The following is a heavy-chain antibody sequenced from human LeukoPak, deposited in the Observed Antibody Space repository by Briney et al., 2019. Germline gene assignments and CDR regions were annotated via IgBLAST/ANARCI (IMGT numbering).Heavy chain of an antibody. D-gene: IGHD1-26*01. CDR3: ARVSGSYSRGLDY. J-gene: IGHJ4*02. CDR1: GGSISSGDYY. Sequence: PSETLSLTCTVSGGSISSGDYYWSWIRQHPGRGLEWIEYIYYSGSTYYNPSLKSRVTISVDTSKNQFSLKLNSVTAADTAVYYCARVSGSYSRGLDYWGQGTLVTVSS. CDR2: IYYSGST. V-gene: IGHV4-31*03.